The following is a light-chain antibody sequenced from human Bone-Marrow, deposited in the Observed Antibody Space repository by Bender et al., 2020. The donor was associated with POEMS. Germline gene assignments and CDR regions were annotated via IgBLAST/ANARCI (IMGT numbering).Light chain of an antibody. CDR3: QSADSNGHYWV. Sequence: SYEVTQPPSVSVSPGQTASITCSGDDLGDKYVAWYQQKPGQSPVLVIYQDTKRPSGIPERFSGSSSGTTVTLTISGVQAEDEADYYCQSADSNGHYWVFGGGTKLTVL. CDR1: DLGDKY. V-gene: IGLV3-25*03. J-gene: IGLJ3*02. CDR2: QDT.